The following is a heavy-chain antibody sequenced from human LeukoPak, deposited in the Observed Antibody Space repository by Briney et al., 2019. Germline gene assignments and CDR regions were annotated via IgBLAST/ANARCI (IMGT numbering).Heavy chain of an antibody. CDR3: ARGFSSGWYPY. D-gene: IGHD6-19*01. Sequence: GGSLRLSCAASGFTFSSYAMSWVRQAPGKGLEWISAISVNGETTWYADSVRGRFIISRDNSKNTLYLQLSSLRAEDTAVYYCARGFSSGWYPYWGQGSLVSVSS. CDR1: GFTFSSYA. J-gene: IGHJ4*02. CDR2: ISVNGETT. V-gene: IGHV3-23*01.